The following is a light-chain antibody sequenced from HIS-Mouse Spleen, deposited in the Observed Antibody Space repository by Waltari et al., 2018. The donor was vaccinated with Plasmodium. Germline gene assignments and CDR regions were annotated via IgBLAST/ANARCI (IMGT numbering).Light chain of an antibody. Sequence: SYELTQPPSGSVSPGQTARITCSGDALPKKYAYWYQQKSGQAPVLVIYEDSKRPSGIRVRFSGSSAGTMATWTISGAQVEDEADYYCYSTDSSGNHRVFGGGTKLTVL. CDR3: YSTDSSGNHRV. CDR2: EDS. CDR1: ALPKKY. J-gene: IGLJ3*02. V-gene: IGLV3-10*01.